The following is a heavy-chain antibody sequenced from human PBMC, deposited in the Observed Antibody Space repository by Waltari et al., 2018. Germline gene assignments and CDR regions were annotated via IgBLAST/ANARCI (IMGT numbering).Heavy chain of an antibody. CDR3: ARDVRQHRVYYGMDV. V-gene: IGHV1-69*01. J-gene: IGHJ6*02. CDR1: GGTFSSYA. D-gene: IGHD1-1*01. Sequence: QVQLVQSGAEVKKPGSSVKVSCKASGGTFSSYAISWVRQAPGQGLEWMGGIIPIFGTANYEQKFQGRGTITADESTSTAYMELSSLRSEYTAVYYCARDVRQHRVYYGMDVWGQGTTVTVSS. CDR2: IIPIFGTA.